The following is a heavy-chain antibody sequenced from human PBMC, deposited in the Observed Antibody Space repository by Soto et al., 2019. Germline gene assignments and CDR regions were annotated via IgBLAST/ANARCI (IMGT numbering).Heavy chain of an antibody. CDR2: IIGSGGST. CDR1: GFTFNSYA. D-gene: IGHD3-22*01. CDR3: AKDRNYYDSSGYDY. Sequence: EVQLLESGGGLVQPGGSLRLSCAASGFTFNSYAMSWVRQAPGKGLEWVSTIIGSGGSTYYADSVKGRFSVSRDNSKNTLYLQMNSPRAEDTAVYYCAKDRNYYDSSGYDYWGQGTLVTVSS. V-gene: IGHV3-23*01. J-gene: IGHJ4*02.